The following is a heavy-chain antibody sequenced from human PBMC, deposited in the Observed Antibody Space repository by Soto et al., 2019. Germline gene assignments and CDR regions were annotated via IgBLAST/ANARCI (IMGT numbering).Heavy chain of an antibody. CDR1: GGTFSSYA. J-gene: IGHJ6*01. CDR3: AAMVTISYYYYGMEV. Sequence: SVKVSCKASGGTFSSYAISWVRQAPGQVLEGLGGIIPIFGTANYAQKFQGRVTITADGSTSTAYMELSSLRSEDTAVYYCAAMVTISYYYYGMEVWGQGTTVTVSS. CDR2: IIPIFGTA. V-gene: IGHV1-69*13. D-gene: IGHD5-18*01.